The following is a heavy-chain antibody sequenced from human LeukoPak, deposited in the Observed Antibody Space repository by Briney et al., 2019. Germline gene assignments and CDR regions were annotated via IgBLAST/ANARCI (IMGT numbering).Heavy chain of an antibody. D-gene: IGHD5-12*01. CDR3: ARQIRWLRYWFDP. CDR2: IYTSGST. Sequence: SETLSLTCTVSGGSINSGSYYWSWIRQPAGKGLEWIGRIYTSGSTNYNPSLKSRVTISVDTSKNQFSLKLSSVTAADTAVYYCARQIRWLRYWFDPWGQGTLVTVSS. J-gene: IGHJ5*02. V-gene: IGHV4-61*02. CDR1: GGSINSGSYY.